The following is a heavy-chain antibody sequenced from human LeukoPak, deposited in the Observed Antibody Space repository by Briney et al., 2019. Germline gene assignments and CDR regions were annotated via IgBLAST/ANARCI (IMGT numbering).Heavy chain of an antibody. CDR1: GYTFTGYY. CDR2: INPNSGGT. J-gene: IGHJ4*02. Sequence: ASVKVSCKASGYTFTGYYMHWARQAPGQGLEWMGRINPNSGGTNYAQKFQGRVTMTRDTSISPAYMELSRLRSDDTAVYYCARDQNLYYYDSSGYYFPDDYWGQGTLVTVSS. D-gene: IGHD3-22*01. V-gene: IGHV1-2*06. CDR3: ARDQNLYYYDSSGYYFPDDY.